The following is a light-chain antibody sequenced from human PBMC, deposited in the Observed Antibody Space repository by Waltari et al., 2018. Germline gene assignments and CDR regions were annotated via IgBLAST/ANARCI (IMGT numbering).Light chain of an antibody. J-gene: IGLJ2*01. V-gene: IGLV1-44*01. CDR3: AAWDDSLNGVV. CDR2: SNK. CDR1: SSNIGSTT. Sequence: QSVLPQPPSASGTPGQRVTISCSGSSSNIGSTTVNWYQQPPGTAPKLLIYSNKQRPSGVPDRFSASRFGTSASLAISGLQSEDEADYYCAAWDDSLNGVVFGGGTKLTVL.